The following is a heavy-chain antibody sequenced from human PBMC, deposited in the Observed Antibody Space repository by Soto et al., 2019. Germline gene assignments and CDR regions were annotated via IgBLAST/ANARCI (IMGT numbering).Heavy chain of an antibody. D-gene: IGHD4-4*01. Sequence: PGGSLRLSCAASGFTFINAWMSWVRQTPGKGLEWVGRIRSRADGGTTDYAAPVKGRFTISRDDSKNTLYLQMSSLKTEDTAGEFCTPGGGSKLAYRAQGTLVTVAS. J-gene: IGHJ4*02. CDR1: GFTFINAW. V-gene: IGHV3-15*01. CDR2: IRSRADGGTT. CDR3: TPGGGSKLAY.